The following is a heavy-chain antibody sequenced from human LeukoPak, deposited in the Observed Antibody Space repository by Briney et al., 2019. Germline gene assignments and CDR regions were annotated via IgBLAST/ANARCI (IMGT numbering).Heavy chain of an antibody. Sequence: SETLSLTCTVSGGSLSSGSYFWAWLRQPPGKGLEWIGSISYTGNTYYNPSLKSRVTISADTSNNQFSLKLTSVTAADTAVYYCARLTSRMSPFFHWGQGTLVTVSS. D-gene: IGHD2-2*01. V-gene: IGHV4-39*01. CDR1: GGSLSSGSYF. CDR2: ISYTGNT. J-gene: IGHJ4*02. CDR3: ARLTSRMSPFFH.